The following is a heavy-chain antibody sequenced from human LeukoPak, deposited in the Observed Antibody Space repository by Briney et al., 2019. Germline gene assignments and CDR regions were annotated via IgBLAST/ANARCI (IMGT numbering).Heavy chain of an antibody. CDR1: GGPFSGYY. V-gene: IGHV4-59*01. J-gene: IGHJ4*02. CDR2: TFYSGTT. D-gene: IGHD3-3*01. CDR3: ARGIPSGYYPLFDY. Sequence: SETLSLTCAVYGGPFSGYYWSWVRQPPGKGLEWIAYTFYSGTTNYNPSLKSRVTMSVDTSKNQFSLKLTSVTAADTAVYYCARGIPSGYYPLFDYWGQGTLLGVSS.